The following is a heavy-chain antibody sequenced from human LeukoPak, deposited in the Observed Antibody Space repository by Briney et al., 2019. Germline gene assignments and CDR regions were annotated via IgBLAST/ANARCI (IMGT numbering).Heavy chain of an antibody. CDR2: IYYSGST. D-gene: IGHD2-8*01. CDR1: GGSISSGGYY. V-gene: IGHV4-31*03. Sequence: PSETLSLTCTVSGGSISSGGYYWSWIRQHPGKGLEWIGYIYYSGSTYYNPSLKSRVTISVDTSKNQFSLKLSSVTAADTAAYYCARLSTLMGDAFDIWGQGTMVTVSS. J-gene: IGHJ3*02. CDR3: ARLSTLMGDAFDI.